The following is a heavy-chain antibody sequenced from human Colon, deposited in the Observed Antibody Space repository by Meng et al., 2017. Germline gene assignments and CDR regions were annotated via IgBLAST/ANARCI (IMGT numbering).Heavy chain of an antibody. V-gene: IGHV3-74*03. CDR3: ARGVGVEVAGTLDY. CDR2: IKTDVVGT. Sequence: GESLKISCAASGFTFSRYWMHWVRQAPGKGLVWVSRIKTDVVGTSYADSVKGRFTISRDNAKNTLYLQMNSLTAEDTAVYFCARGVGVEVAGTLDYWGQGTLVTVSS. J-gene: IGHJ4*02. D-gene: IGHD6-13*01. CDR1: GFTFSRYW.